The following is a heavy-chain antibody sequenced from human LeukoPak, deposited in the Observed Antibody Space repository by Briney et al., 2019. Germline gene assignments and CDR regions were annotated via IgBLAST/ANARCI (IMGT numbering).Heavy chain of an antibody. V-gene: IGHV3-23*01. CDR3: ARGTLEHCSGASCYPLDS. J-gene: IGHJ5*01. Sequence: GGSLRLSCAASGITFTSSAMSWVRQTPGKGLECVSVVTGSGGDTYYTGSVNGRFTISRDNSKNTLYLQMNSLRAEDTAVYYCARGTLEHCSGASCYPLDSWGQGTLVTVSS. D-gene: IGHD2-15*01. CDR2: VTGSGGDT. CDR1: GITFTSSA.